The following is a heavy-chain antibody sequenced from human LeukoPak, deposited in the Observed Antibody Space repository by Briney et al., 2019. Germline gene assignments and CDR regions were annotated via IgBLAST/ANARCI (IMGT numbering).Heavy chain of an antibody. CDR1: GFSVSSNY. D-gene: IGHD6-19*01. J-gene: IGHJ4*01. V-gene: IGHV3-66*01. CDR3: ARASRWLAFDD. CDR2: IYNGGST. Sequence: GGSLRLSCAASGFSVSSNYMAWVRPAPGKGLEWVSVIYNGGSTKYGDSVKDRFTISRDNSKNTLHLQMNSLRAEDTALYYCARASRWLAFDDWGQEPWSPFPQ.